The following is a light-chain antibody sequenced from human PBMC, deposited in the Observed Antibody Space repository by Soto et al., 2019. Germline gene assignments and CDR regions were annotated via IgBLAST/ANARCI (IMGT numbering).Light chain of an antibody. CDR1: SSDVGSYNH. J-gene: IGLJ3*02. V-gene: IGLV2-14*01. CDR3: SSFTTSTTWV. CDR2: EVS. Sequence: QSALTQPASVSGSPGQSITIFCTGTSSDVGSYNHVSWYQQHPGKAPKLMIYEVSNRPSGVSNRFSGSKSGITASLTISGLQAEDEADYYCSSFTTSTTWVFGGGTQLTVL.